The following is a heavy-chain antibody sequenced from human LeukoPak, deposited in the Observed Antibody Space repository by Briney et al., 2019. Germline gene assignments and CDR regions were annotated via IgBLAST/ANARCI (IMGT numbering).Heavy chain of an antibody. V-gene: IGHV4-4*07. Sequence: SETLSLTCTVSGGSISSYYWSWIRQPAGKGLEWIGRIYTSGSTNYNPSLKSRATMSVDTSKNQFSLKLSSVTAADTAVYYCARSLYGDYSSYYYMDVWGKGTTVTISS. CDR1: GGSISSYY. D-gene: IGHD4-17*01. CDR2: IYTSGST. J-gene: IGHJ6*03. CDR3: ARSLYGDYSSYYYMDV.